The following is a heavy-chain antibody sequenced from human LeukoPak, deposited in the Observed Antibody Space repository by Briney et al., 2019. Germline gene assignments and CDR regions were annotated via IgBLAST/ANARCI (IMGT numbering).Heavy chain of an antibody. CDR2: ISGSGGNT. Sequence: GGSLRLSCAASGFTFSSYAMSWVRQAPGKGLEWVSGISGSGGNTYYADSVKGRFTISRDNSKNTLYVQVNSLGTEDTAAYYCAKGSYYDSSGSFYFDYWGQGTLVTVSS. CDR3: AKGSYYDSSGSFYFDY. J-gene: IGHJ4*02. V-gene: IGHV3-23*01. D-gene: IGHD3-22*01. CDR1: GFTFSSYA.